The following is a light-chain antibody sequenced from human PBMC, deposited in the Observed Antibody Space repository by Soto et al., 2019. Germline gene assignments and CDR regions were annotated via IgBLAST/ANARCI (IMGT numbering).Light chain of an antibody. CDR1: QSISDY. J-gene: IGKJ2*01. CDR2: GAS. CDR3: QQSYSNPLT. V-gene: IGKV1-39*01. Sequence: DIQMTQSPSSLSASVGDRVTITCRASQSISDYLNWYQQKPGRAPKLLIYGASGLQSGVPSRFSGSGSGTDFTLTISSLQPEDFGTYYCQQSYSNPLTFGQGTKLEI.